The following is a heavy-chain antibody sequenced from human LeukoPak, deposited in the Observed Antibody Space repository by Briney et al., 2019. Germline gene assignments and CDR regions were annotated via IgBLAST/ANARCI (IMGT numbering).Heavy chain of an antibody. D-gene: IGHD3-10*02. Sequence: GGSLRLSCVASGFTFSTYVMTWVRQAPGKGLEWLSYISGNGGVIQYADSVKGRFTISRDNAKNSLYLQMNSLRAEDTAVYYCAELGITMIGGVWGKGTTVTISS. CDR1: GFTFSTYV. J-gene: IGHJ6*04. CDR3: AELGITMIGGV. CDR2: ISGNGGVI. V-gene: IGHV3-48*03.